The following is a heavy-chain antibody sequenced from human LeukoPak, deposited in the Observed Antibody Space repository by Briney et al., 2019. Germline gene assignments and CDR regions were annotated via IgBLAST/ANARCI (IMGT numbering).Heavy chain of an antibody. J-gene: IGHJ4*02. D-gene: IGHD3-10*01. Sequence: SETLSLTCTVSGGSISSYYWSWIRQPPGKGPEWIGYIYTSGSTNYNPSLKSRVTMSVDTSKNQFSLKLSSVTAADTAVYYCARRSWGVYYFDYWGQGTLVTVSS. CDR1: GGSISSYY. CDR2: IYTSGST. CDR3: ARRSWGVYYFDY. V-gene: IGHV4-4*09.